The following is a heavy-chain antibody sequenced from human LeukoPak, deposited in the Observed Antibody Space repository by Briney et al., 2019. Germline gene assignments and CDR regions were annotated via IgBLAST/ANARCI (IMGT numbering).Heavy chain of an antibody. V-gene: IGHV1-8*02. J-gene: IGHJ6*03. CDR2: MNPNSGNT. CDR1: GYTFTSYD. Sequence: GASVKVSCKASGYTFTSYDINWVRQATGQGLEWMGWMNPNSGNTGYAQKLQGRVTMTTDTSTSTAYMELRSLRSDDTAVYYCARVNYYGEGRRYYYYMDVWGKGTTVTVSS. CDR3: ARVNYYGEGRRYYYYMDV. D-gene: IGHD3-10*01.